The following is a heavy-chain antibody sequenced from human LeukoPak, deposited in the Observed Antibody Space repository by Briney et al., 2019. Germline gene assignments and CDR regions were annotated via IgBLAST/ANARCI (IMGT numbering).Heavy chain of an antibody. J-gene: IGHJ2*01. V-gene: IGHV1-69*13. CDR3: ARTHYYDSSGYFWYFDL. CDR1: GGTFSSYA. CDR2: IIPIFGTA. D-gene: IGHD3-22*01. Sequence: ASVKVSCKASGGTFSSYAISWVRQAPGQGLEWMGGIIPIFGTANYAQKFQGRVTITADESTSTAYMELSSLRSEDTAVYYCARTHYYDSSGYFWYFDLWGRGTLVTVSS.